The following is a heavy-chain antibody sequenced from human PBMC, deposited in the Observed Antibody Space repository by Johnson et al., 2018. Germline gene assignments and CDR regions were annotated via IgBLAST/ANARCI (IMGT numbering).Heavy chain of an antibody. Sequence: QVQLQQWGAGLLKPSETLSLTCAVYGGSFSDYSWNWIRQPPGKGLEWMGEINHSGSTTYNPSLKSRVTISVDTSNKQFSLKLSSVTAADTAMYYCARGQGTMDVWGKGTTVTVSS. D-gene: IGHD1-1*01. V-gene: IGHV4-34*01. CDR2: INHSGST. CDR3: ARGQGTMDV. J-gene: IGHJ6*03. CDR1: GGSFSDYS.